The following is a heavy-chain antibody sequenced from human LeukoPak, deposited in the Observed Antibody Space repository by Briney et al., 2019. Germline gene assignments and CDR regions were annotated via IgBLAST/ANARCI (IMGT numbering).Heavy chain of an antibody. CDR3: ARAGYSSGLRYLGWFDP. CDR2: INAGNGNT. V-gene: IGHV1-3*01. D-gene: IGHD6-19*01. Sequence: GASGKLSCKAFGYTFTSYAMHWVRQAPGQRLEWMGWINAGNGNTKYSQKFQGRVTITRATSASTAYMELSSLRSEDTAVYYCARAGYSSGLRYLGWFDPWGQGTLVTVSS. CDR1: GYTFTSYA. J-gene: IGHJ5*02.